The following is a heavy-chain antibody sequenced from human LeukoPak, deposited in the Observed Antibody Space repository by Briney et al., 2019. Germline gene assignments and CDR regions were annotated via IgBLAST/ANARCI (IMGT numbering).Heavy chain of an antibody. CDR1: GGSFSGYY. Sequence: SETLSLTCAVYGGSFSGYYWSWIRQPAGKGLEWIGRIYTSGSTNYNPSLKSRVTMSVDTSKNQFSLKLSSVTAADTAVYYCARGGTMVRYIYYFDYWGQGTLVTVSS. J-gene: IGHJ4*02. CDR3: ARGGTMVRYIYYFDY. D-gene: IGHD3-10*01. V-gene: IGHV4-59*10. CDR2: IYTSGST.